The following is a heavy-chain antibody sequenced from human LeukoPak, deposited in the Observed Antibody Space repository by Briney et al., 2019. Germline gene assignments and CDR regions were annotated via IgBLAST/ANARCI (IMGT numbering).Heavy chain of an antibody. CDR2: IHTSGTT. Sequence: SETLSLTCTVSGGAISSGSHYWSWIRQSAGKGLKWIGRIHTSGTTNSNPSLKSRVTISVDTSKNQFSLKLSSVTAADTAVYYCARHVGWGFYYYYMDVWGKGTTVTISS. J-gene: IGHJ6*03. D-gene: IGHD3-16*01. V-gene: IGHV4-61*02. CDR3: ARHVGWGFYYYYMDV. CDR1: GGAISSGSHY.